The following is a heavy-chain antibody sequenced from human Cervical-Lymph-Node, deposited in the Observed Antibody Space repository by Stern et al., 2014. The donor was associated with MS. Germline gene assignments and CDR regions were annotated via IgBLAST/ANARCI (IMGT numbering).Heavy chain of an antibody. V-gene: IGHV1-69*06. CDR3: ARGAGDNWFDP. Sequence: VQLLESGADVKKPGSSVRVSCKASGDISWLRQAPGQGLEYMGGIIRPVGTAHYTQRFPGRLTITADKSTNTTQMELDTLRSDDTAIYTCARGAGDNWFDPWGQGTLVSVPS. D-gene: IGHD3-10*01. CDR1: GD. CDR2: IIRPVGTA. J-gene: IGHJ5*02.